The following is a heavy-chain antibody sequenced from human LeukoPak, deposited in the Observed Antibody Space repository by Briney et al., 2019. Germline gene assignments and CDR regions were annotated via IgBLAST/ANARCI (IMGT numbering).Heavy chain of an antibody. Sequence: GGSLRLSCAASGFTFSSYAMSWVRQAPGKGLEWVSGISGSGGSTYYADSVKGRFTISRDTSKNTLYLQMNSLRVEDTAVYYCAKSRARRDGSSGSRYYWGQGTLVTVSS. D-gene: IGHD3-22*01. CDR3: AKSRARRDGSSGSRYY. CDR1: GFTFSSYA. V-gene: IGHV3-23*01. J-gene: IGHJ4*02. CDR2: ISGSGGST.